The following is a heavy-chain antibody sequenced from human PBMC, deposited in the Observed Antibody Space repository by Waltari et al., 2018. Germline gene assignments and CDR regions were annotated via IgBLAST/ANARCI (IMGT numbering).Heavy chain of an antibody. CDR2: IYPGDFDT. D-gene: IGHD3-10*01. CDR1: GYIFTHSW. CDR3: ARLPYYYGSGSYYSDYGMDV. Sequence: EVQLVQSGAEVKKPGESLRISCQGSGYIFTHSWTGLVRPMPGKGLEWMGVIYPGDFDTRYSPSFQGQVTISADKSINTAYLQWSSLKASDTAMYYCARLPYYYGSGSYYSDYGMDVWGQGTTVTVSS. V-gene: IGHV5-51*01. J-gene: IGHJ6*02.